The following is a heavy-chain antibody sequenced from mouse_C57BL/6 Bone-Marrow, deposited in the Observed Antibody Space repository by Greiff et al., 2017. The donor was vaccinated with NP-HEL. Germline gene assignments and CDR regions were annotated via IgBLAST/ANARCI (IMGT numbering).Heavy chain of an antibody. Sequence: EVMLVESGGDLVKPGGSLKLSCAASGFTFSSYGMSWVRQTPDKRLEWVATISSGGSYTYYPDSVKGRFTISRDNAKNTLYLQMSSLKTEDTAMYYCARSYNSNCVPAYWGQGTLVTVSA. D-gene: IGHD2-5*01. CDR2: ISSGGSYT. CDR1: GFTFSSYG. CDR3: ARSYNSNCVPAY. J-gene: IGHJ3*01. V-gene: IGHV5-6*01.